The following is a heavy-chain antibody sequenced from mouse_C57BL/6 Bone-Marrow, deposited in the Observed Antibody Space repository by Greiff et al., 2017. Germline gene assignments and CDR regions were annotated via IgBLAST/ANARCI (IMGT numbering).Heavy chain of an antibody. CDR3: APMISYYFDY. J-gene: IGHJ2*01. Sequence: QVQLQQPGAELVKPGASVKMSCKASGYTFTSYWITWVKQRPAQGIEWNGDIYPGSGSTNYNEKFKSKATLTVDTSSSTAYMQLSSLTSEDSAVYYCAPMISYYFDYWGQGTTLTVSS. CDR1: GYTFTSYW. V-gene: IGHV1-55*01. CDR2: IYPGSGST. D-gene: IGHD2-3*01.